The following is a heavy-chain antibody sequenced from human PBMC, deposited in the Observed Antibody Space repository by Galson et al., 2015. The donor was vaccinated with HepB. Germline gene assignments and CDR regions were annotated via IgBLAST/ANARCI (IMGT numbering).Heavy chain of an antibody. Sequence: SLRLSCAASGFTFSSYWMSWVRQAPGKGLEWVANIKQDGSEKYYVDSVKGRFTISRDNAKNSLYLQMNSLRAEDTAVYYCASYDYGDYVRTSTWAYFDYWGQGTLVTVSS. V-gene: IGHV3-7*01. CDR2: IKQDGSEK. CDR1: GFTFSSYW. D-gene: IGHD4-17*01. J-gene: IGHJ4*02. CDR3: ASYDYGDYVRTSTWAYFDY.